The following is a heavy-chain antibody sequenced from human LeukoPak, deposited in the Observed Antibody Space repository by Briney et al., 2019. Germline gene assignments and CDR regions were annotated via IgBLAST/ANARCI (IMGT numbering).Heavy chain of an antibody. V-gene: IGHV3-48*01. CDR2: IGGGSRPT. D-gene: IGHD3-3*01. CDR1: GFSFISYG. Sequence: GGSLRLSWAPAGFSFISYGMNWGRQPPGKGREVGAYIGGGSRPTDYEESVKGRLNIFRAKARNSLYLKMNNLTVEDTAVYYCARDPGFSVARWGQGSLVFVSS. CDR3: ARDPGFSVAR. J-gene: IGHJ4*02.